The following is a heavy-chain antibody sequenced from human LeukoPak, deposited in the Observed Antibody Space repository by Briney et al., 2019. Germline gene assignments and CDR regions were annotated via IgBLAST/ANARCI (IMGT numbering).Heavy chain of an antibody. CDR1: GFTFSSYW. J-gene: IGHJ4*02. CDR3: ARDLYYYDSSGQWTPLDY. Sequence: GGSLRLSCAASGFTFSSYWMSWVRQAPGKGLEWVANIKQDGSEKYYVDSVKGRFTISRDNAKNSLYLQMNSLRAEDTAVYYCARDLYYYDSSGQWTPLDYWGQGTLVTVSS. V-gene: IGHV3-7*01. D-gene: IGHD3-22*01. CDR2: IKQDGSEK.